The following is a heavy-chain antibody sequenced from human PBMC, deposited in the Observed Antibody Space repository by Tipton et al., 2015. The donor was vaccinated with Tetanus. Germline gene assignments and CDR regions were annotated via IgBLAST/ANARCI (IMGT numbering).Heavy chain of an antibody. D-gene: IGHD2-2*01. J-gene: IGHJ3*02. CDR2: ISWNVGSI. CDR1: GFTFDDYA. Sequence: SLRLSCAASGFTFDDYAMHWVRQAPGKGLEWVSGISWNVGSIGYADSVKGRFTISRDNAKNPLYLQMNSLRAEDTAFYYCAEDIGDIVVVPTAPAFDIWGQGTMVTVSS. CDR3: AEDIGDIVVVPTAPAFDI. V-gene: IGHV3-9*01.